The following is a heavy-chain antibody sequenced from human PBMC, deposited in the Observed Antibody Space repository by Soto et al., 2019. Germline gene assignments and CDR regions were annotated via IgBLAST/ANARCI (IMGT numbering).Heavy chain of an antibody. CDR1: GVSISSSGYY. D-gene: IGHD2-21*02. CDR2: IYYSGRT. V-gene: IGHV4-31*03. CDR3: ASVIAGDSEYYFDF. J-gene: IGHJ4*02. Sequence: TLSLTCTVSGVSISSSGYYWSWIRPHPGKGLEWIGNIYYSGRTYYNPSLKSRVILSVDTSKNHFSLTLRSVTAADSAMYYCASVIAGDSEYYFDFWGQGAPVTVSS.